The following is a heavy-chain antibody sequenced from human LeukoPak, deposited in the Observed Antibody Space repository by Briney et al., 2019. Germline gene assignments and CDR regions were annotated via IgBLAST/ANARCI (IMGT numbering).Heavy chain of an antibody. J-gene: IGHJ5*02. V-gene: IGHV3-23*01. CDR2: ISGSSGST. CDR3: AKSGFGESASYNWFDP. CDR1: GFTFSNYA. D-gene: IGHD3-10*01. Sequence: QSGGSLRLSCAASGFTFSNYAMSWVRQAPGKGLEWVSGISGSSGSTYYADSVKGRFTISRDNSKNTLYLRMNSLRAEDTAVYYCAKSGFGESASYNWFDPWGQGTLVTVSS.